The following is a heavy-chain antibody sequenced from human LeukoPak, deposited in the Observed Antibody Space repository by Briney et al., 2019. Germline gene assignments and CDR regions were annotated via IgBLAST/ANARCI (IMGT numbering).Heavy chain of an antibody. D-gene: IGHD3-10*01. CDR1: GFTFSSYS. V-gene: IGHV3-48*01. Sequence: GGSLRLSCAASGFTFSSYSMNWVRQAPGKGLEWVSYISSSSSTIYYADSVKGRFTISRDNAKNSLYLQMNSLRAEDTAVYYCARDGSGSYSGPYYYYYYGMDVWGQGTTVTVSS. J-gene: IGHJ6*02. CDR3: ARDGSGSYSGPYYYYYYGMDV. CDR2: ISSSSSTI.